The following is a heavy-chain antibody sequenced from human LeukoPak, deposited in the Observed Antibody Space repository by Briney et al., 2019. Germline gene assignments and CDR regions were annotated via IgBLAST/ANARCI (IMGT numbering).Heavy chain of an antibody. CDR2: IYYSGTT. J-gene: IGHJ5*02. CDR1: GDSINSNSYY. Sequence: SETLSLTCTVSGDSINSNSYYWGWIRQPPGKGLEWLGSIYYSGTTYYNPSLRSRVTISVDTSKNQFSLKLSSVTAADTAVYYCASLSSGWPPDWFDPWGQGTLVTVSS. CDR3: ASLSSGWPPDWFDP. V-gene: IGHV4-39*07. D-gene: IGHD6-19*01.